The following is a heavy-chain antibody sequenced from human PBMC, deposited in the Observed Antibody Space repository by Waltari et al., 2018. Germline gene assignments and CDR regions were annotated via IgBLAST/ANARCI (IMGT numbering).Heavy chain of an antibody. J-gene: IGHJ3*02. V-gene: IGHV4-38-2*01. CDR2: IYHSGST. CDR3: ARTIFGVINDAFDI. D-gene: IGHD3-3*01. CDR1: GYSISSGYY. Sequence: QVQLQESGPGLVKPSETLSLTCAVSGYSISSGYYWGWIRQPPGKGLEWIGRIYHSGSTYYNPSLKSRVTISVDTSKNQFSLKLSSVTAADTAVYYCARTIFGVINDAFDIWGQGTMVTVSS.